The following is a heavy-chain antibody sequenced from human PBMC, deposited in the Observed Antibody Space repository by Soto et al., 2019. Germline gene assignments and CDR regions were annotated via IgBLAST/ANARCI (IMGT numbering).Heavy chain of an antibody. V-gene: IGHV4-59*11. J-gene: IGHJ4*02. CDR1: GGSINDHY. Sequence: QVQLQESGPGLVKPSETLSLTCTVSGGSINDHYWSWIRQPPGQGQEWIGYIYYSGSTNYSPSLKSRVTISVDTSKNQFSLKLSSLTAADTAIYYCARANWYFDYWGQGTLVTVSS. D-gene: IGHD7-27*01. CDR2: IYYSGST. CDR3: ARANWYFDY.